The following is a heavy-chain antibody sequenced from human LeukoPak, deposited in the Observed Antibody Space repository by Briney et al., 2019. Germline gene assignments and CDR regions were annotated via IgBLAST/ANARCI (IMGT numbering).Heavy chain of an antibody. D-gene: IGHD1-26*01. J-gene: IGHJ4*02. CDR3: AKHSGSYFIYYVDS. CDR2: ISGSAYNT. Sequence: GESLRLSCAASGFTFSSYGMSWVRQAPGKGPEWDSTISGSAYNTYYADSVKGRFTISGDNSANTLYLQMNSLRAEDTALYYCAKHSGSYFIYYVDSWGQGTLVTVSS. CDR1: GFTFSSYG. V-gene: IGHV3-23*01.